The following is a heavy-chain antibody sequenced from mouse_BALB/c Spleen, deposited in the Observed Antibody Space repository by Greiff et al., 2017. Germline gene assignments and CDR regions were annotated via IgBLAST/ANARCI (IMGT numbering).Heavy chain of an antibody. CDR2: IDPSDSYT. J-gene: IGHJ1*01. V-gene: IGHV1-69*02. CDR1: GYTFTSYW. CDR3: ARRGSSHYWYFDV. Sequence: QVQLQQPGAELVKPGASVKLSCKASGYTFTSYWMHWVKQRPGQGLEWIGEIDPSDSYTNYNQKFKGKATLTVDKSSSTAYMQLSSLTSEDSAVYYCARRGSSHYWYFDVWGAGTTVTVSS. D-gene: IGHD1-1*01.